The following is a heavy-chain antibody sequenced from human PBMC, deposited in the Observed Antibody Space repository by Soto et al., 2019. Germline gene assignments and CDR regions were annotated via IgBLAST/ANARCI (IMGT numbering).Heavy chain of an antibody. D-gene: IGHD5-12*01. J-gene: IGHJ4*02. CDR2: INPNSGGT. V-gene: IGHV1-2*04. CDR3: ARTEMATINYFDY. Sequence: QVQLVQSGAEVKKPGASVKVSCKASGYTFTGYYMHWVRQAPGQGLEWMGWINPNSGGTNYAQKFQGWVTMTRDTSLSTAYMELSRLRSDDTAVYYCARTEMATINYFDYWGQGTLVTVSS. CDR1: GYTFTGYY.